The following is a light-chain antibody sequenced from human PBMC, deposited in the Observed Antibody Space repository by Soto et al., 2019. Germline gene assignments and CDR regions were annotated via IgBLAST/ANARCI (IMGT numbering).Light chain of an antibody. CDR3: QQTYSTPQT. Sequence: DIQMTQSPSSLSASVGDRVTITCRASQTISSYLNWYQQKPGKAPKLLVYGASNLQGGVPSRISGSGSGTDFSLTISSLQPEDFATYYCQQTYSTPQTFGQGTKVDIK. V-gene: IGKV1-39*01. CDR2: GAS. CDR1: QTISSY. J-gene: IGKJ1*01.